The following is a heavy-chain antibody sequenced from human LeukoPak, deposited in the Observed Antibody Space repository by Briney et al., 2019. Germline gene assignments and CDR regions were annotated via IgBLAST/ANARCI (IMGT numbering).Heavy chain of an antibody. V-gene: IGHV3-23*01. Sequence: GGSLRLSCEASGFSFPYGMSWVRQAPGKGLEWVSGISGRDGSTYYADSVKGRFTISRDISKNTLYLQMNSLRAEDTAVYYCAKDVALFEDYYDSSGYYYFDYWGQGTLVTVSS. D-gene: IGHD3-22*01. CDR2: ISGRDGST. CDR3: AKDVALFEDYYDSSGYYYFDY. CDR1: GFSFPYG. J-gene: IGHJ4*02.